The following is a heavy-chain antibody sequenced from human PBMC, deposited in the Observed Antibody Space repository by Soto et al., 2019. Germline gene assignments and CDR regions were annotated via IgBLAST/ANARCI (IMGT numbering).Heavy chain of an antibody. CDR3: ARENPNDFWSGYYALRTFDY. Sequence: VASVKVSCKASGYTFTSYGISWVRQAPGQGLEWMGWISAYNGNTNYAQKLQGRVTMTTDTSTSTAYMELRSLRSDDTAVYYCARENPNDFWSGYYALRTFDYWGQGTLVTVSS. CDR2: ISAYNGNT. CDR1: GYTFTSYG. J-gene: IGHJ4*02. D-gene: IGHD3-3*01. V-gene: IGHV1-18*01.